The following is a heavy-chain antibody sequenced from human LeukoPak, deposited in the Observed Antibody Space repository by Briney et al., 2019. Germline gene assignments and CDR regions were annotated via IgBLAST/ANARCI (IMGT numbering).Heavy chain of an antibody. Sequence: EASVKVSCKASGGTFSSYAISWVRLAPGQGLEWMGGIIPIFGTANYAQKFQGRVTITADESTSTAYMELSSLRSEDTAVYYCARGVGATTKLFDYWGQGTLVTVSS. CDR3: ARGVGATTKLFDY. J-gene: IGHJ4*02. CDR1: GGTFSSYA. CDR2: IIPIFGTA. D-gene: IGHD1-26*01. V-gene: IGHV1-69*13.